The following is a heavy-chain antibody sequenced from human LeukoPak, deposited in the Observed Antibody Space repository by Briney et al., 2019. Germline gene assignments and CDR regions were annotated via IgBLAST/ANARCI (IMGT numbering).Heavy chain of an antibody. CDR1: GFTFSSYW. CDR2: IKQDGSEK. J-gene: IGHJ6*02. D-gene: IGHD2-15*01. Sequence: GSLRLSCAASGFTFSSYWMSWVRQAPGKGLEWVANIKQDGSEKYYVDSVKGRFTISRDNAKNSLYLQMNSLRAEDTAVYYCASSGCSGGSYYLGSYYYYGMDVWGQGTTVTVSS. CDR3: ASSGCSGGSYYLGSYYYYGMDV. V-gene: IGHV3-7*03.